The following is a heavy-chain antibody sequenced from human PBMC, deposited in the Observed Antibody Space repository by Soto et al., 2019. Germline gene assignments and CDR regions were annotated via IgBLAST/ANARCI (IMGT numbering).Heavy chain of an antibody. D-gene: IGHD6-19*01. V-gene: IGHV4-61*01. J-gene: IGHJ3*02. CDR1: GGSVSSGSYY. CDR2: IYYTGRT. CDR3: ASYSSGWSRGAFDI. Sequence: QLQLQESGPGLVQPSETLSLTCTVSGGSVSSGSYYWSWIRQPPGKGLEWIGYIYYTGRTNYNPSLKSRLTISVDTSKNQFSMKLSSVTAADTAVYYCASYSSGWSRGAFDIWGQGTMVTVSS.